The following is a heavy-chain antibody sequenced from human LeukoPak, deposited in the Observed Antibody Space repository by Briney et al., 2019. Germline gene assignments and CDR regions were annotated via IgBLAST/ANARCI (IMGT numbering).Heavy chain of an antibody. V-gene: IGHV1-69*13. CDR3: ARDRGVVVPAATYYYMDV. CDR2: IIPIFGTA. J-gene: IGHJ6*03. Sequence: APVKVSCKASGYIFTSYGISWVRQAPGQGLEWMGGIIPIFGTANYAQKFQGRVTITSDESTSTAYMELSSLRSEDTAVYYCARDRGVVVPAATYYYMDVWGKGTTVTVSS. D-gene: IGHD2-2*01. CDR1: GYIFTSYG.